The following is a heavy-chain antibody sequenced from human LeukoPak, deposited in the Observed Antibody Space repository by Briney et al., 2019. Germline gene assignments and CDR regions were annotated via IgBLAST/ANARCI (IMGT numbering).Heavy chain of an antibody. CDR2: INPNSGGT. D-gene: IGHD3-22*01. V-gene: IGHV1-69*04. J-gene: IGHJ4*02. CDR1: GGTFSSYA. Sequence: SVKVSCKASGGTFSSYAISWVRQAPGQGLEWMGWINPNSGGTNYAQKFQGRVTITRDTSASTAYMELSSLRSEDTAVYYCARDEAYYYDSSSFDYWGQGTLVTVSS. CDR3: ARDEAYYYDSSSFDY.